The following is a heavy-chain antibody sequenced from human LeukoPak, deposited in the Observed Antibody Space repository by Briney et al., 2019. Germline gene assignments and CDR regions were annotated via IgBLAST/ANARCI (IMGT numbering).Heavy chain of an antibody. Sequence: RASETLSLTCTVSGGSISNYYWDWIRQPPGKRLEWIGFIFHSGSTSYNPSLKSRVTMSVDTSKNQLSLNLSSVTAADAAIYYCAKRLGNGWFDPWGQGTLVTVSS. V-gene: IGHV4-59*08. CDR1: GGSISNYY. D-gene: IGHD1-1*01. CDR3: AKRLGNGWFDP. CDR2: IFHSGST. J-gene: IGHJ5*02.